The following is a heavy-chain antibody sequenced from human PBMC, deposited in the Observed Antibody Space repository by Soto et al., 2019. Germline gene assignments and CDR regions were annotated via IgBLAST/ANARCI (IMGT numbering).Heavy chain of an antibody. J-gene: IGHJ4*02. CDR2: ISGSGGST. CDR1: GFTFSSYA. CDR3: EKDRRSGSTSDFDY. V-gene: IGHV3-23*01. Sequence: PGGSLRLSCAASGFTFSSYAMSWVRQAPGKGLEWVSAISGSGGSTYYADSVKGRFTISRDNSKNTLYLQLNSLRAEDTAVYYCEKDRRSGSTSDFDYWGQGTLVNVSS. D-gene: IGHD2-2*01.